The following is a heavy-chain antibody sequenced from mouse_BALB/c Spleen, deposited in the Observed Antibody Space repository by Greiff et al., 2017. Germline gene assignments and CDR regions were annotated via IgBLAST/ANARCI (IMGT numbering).Heavy chain of an antibody. D-gene: IGHD2-1*01. CDR2: ISSGGSYT. Sequence: EVQLVESGGGLVKPGGSLKLSCAASGFTFSSYTMSWVRQTPEKRLEWVATISSGGSYTYYPDSVKGRFTISRDNAKNTLYLQMSSLKSEDTAMYYCTRDNYGNYFPFDYWGQGTTLTVSS. J-gene: IGHJ2*01. CDR3: TRDNYGNYFPFDY. V-gene: IGHV5-6-4*01. CDR1: GFTFSSYT.